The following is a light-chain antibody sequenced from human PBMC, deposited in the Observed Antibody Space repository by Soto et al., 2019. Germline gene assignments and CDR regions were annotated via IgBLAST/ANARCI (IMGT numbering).Light chain of an antibody. CDR2: EDT. V-gene: IGLV2-23*01. CDR3: CSYAGSSTYV. Sequence: QSVLTQPASVSGSPGQSITISCTGTSSDVGNYNLVSWYQQHPGKAPKLMIYEDTKRPSGVSNRFSASNSGNTASLTISGLQAEDEADYYCCSYAGSSTYVFGTGTKGTVL. CDR1: SSDVGNYNL. J-gene: IGLJ1*01.